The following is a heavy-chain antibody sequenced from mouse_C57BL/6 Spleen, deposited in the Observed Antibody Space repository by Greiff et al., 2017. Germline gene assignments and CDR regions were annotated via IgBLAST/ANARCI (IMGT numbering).Heavy chain of an antibody. V-gene: IGHV1-82*01. CDR2: IYPGDGDT. CDR1: GYAFSSSW. CDR3: AACGLTGTGFAY. Sequence: QVQLKESGPELVKPGASVKISCKASGYAFSSSWMNWVKQRPGKGLEWIGRIYPGDGDTNYNGKFKGKATLTADKSSSTAYMQLSSLTSEDSAVYCCAACGLTGTGFAYWGQGTLVTVSA. D-gene: IGHD4-1*01. J-gene: IGHJ3*01.